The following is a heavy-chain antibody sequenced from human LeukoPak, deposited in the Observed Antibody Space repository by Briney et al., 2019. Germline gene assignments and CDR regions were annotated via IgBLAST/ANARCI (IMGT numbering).Heavy chain of an antibody. V-gene: IGHV3-48*04. J-gene: IGHJ4*02. CDR1: GFTFSSYS. D-gene: IGHD5-24*01. CDR3: ARGSRTIELGDDY. CDR2: ISSSSSTI. Sequence: PGGSLRLSCAASGFTFSSYSMHWVRQAPGKGLEWVSYISSSSSTIYYADSVKCRFTISRDNAKNSLYLQMNSLRAEDTAVYYCARGSRTIELGDDYWGQGTLVIVSS.